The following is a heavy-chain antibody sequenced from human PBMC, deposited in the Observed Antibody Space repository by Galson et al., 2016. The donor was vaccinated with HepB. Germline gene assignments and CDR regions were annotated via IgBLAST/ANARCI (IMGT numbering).Heavy chain of an antibody. CDR2: IYYSGST. CDR1: GGSISSGGDH. V-gene: IGHV4-31*03. D-gene: IGHD3-3*01. Sequence: LSLTCIVSGGSISSGGDHWSWIRQRPGKGLEWIAYIYYSGSTYYNPSLKSRVTISVDTSKNQFSLKLSSVTAADTAVYYCARVGRLDFWSGFYVPPFDYWGQGILVTVSS. J-gene: IGHJ4*02. CDR3: ARVGRLDFWSGFYVPPFDY.